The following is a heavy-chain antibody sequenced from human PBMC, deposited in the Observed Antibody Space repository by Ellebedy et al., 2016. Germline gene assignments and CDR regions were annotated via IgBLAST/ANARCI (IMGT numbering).Heavy chain of an antibody. D-gene: IGHD2-15*01. V-gene: IGHV4-39*07. CDR2: INHSGST. CDR1: GGSISSSSYY. Sequence: SETLSLTXTVSGGSISSSSYYWSWIRQPPGKGLEWIGEINHSGSTNYNPSLKSRVTISVDTSKNQFSLKLSSVTAADTAVYYCARGLGVGHSMYCSGGSCYAFPYYYYGMDVWGQGTTVTVSS. CDR3: ARGLGVGHSMYCSGGSCYAFPYYYYGMDV. J-gene: IGHJ6*02.